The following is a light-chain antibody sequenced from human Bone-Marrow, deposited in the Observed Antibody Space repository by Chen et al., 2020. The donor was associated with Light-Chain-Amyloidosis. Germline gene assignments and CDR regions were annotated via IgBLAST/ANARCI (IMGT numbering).Light chain of an antibody. CDR3: QSYQGSSQGV. CDR1: SGSITTNY. J-gene: IGLJ3*02. Sequence: NFMLTQPHSLPEFPGKTVIISCTRSSGSITTNYVQWYQQRPGSSPTTVIYDDDQRPSGVPDRFSGSIDRSSNSASLTISGLKTEDEADYYCQSYQGSSQGVFGGGTKLTV. V-gene: IGLV6-57*01. CDR2: DDD.